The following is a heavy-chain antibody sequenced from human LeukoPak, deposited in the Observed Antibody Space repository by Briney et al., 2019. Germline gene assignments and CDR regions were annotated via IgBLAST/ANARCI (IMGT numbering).Heavy chain of an antibody. Sequence: GGSLRLSCTASGFTFGDYAMSWFRQAPERGLEWVARIRDIGHSYTTEYAVSAKGRFAISRDDSQNSLYLQMNSLKTEDTAVYYCVRVGKSYSSDYWGQGTLVTVSS. V-gene: IGHV3-72*01. CDR1: GFTFGDYA. J-gene: IGHJ4*02. CDR2: IRDIGHSYTT. D-gene: IGHD3-16*02. CDR3: VRVGKSYSSDY.